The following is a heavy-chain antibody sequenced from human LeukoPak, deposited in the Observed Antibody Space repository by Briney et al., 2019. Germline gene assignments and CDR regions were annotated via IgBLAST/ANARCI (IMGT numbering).Heavy chain of an antibody. CDR3: ARDQPYTDV. CDR2: IYHSGTT. CDR1: GYFISSGYY. Sequence: SETLSLTXTVSGYFISSGYYWGWIRQPPGKGLEWIGSIYHSGTTYYNPSLRSRVTISADTSKNQFSLKLSSVTAADTAVYYCARDQPYTDVWGKGTTVTVSS. V-gene: IGHV4-38-2*02. J-gene: IGHJ6*03.